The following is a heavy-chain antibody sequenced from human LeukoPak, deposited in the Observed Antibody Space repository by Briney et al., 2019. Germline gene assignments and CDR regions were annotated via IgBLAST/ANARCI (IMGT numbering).Heavy chain of an antibody. D-gene: IGHD1-26*01. V-gene: IGHV3-23*01. J-gene: IGHJ5*02. CDR1: GFTFSSYA. CDR2: ISGSGGGT. CDR3: AKGTSGSYSRNWFDP. Sequence: GGSLRLSCAASGFTFSSYAMSWVRQAPGKGLEWVSAISGSGGGTYYADSVKGRFTISRDNSKNTLYLQMNSLRAEDTALYYCAKGTSGSYSRNWFDPWGQGTLVTVSS.